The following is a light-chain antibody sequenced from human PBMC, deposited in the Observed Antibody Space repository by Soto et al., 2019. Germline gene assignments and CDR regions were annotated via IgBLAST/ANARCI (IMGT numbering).Light chain of an antibody. CDR1: SSNIGGNT. CDR2: NNN. J-gene: IGLJ2*01. CDR3: AAWDDSLNGPV. V-gene: IGLV1-44*01. Sequence: QAVVTQPPSASGTPGQRVTISCSGSSSNIGGNTVNWYRQLPGTAPKLLIYNNNQRPSGVPDRFSGSKSGTSASLAISGLQSEDEADYYCAAWDDSLNGPVFGGGTKVTVL.